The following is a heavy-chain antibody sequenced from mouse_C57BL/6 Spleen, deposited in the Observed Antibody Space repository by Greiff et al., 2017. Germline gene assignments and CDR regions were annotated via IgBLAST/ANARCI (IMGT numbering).Heavy chain of an antibody. J-gene: IGHJ2*01. CDR3: TAMVTTKEVLGY. Sequence: EVQLQQSGAELVRPGASVKLSCPASGFNIKDYYMHWVKQRPEQGLEWIGRIDPEDGDTEYAPKFQGKATMTADPSANTAYLQLSSLTSEDTAVYYSTAMVTTKEVLGYGGQGTTLTVSS. CDR1: GFNIKDYY. V-gene: IGHV14-1*01. D-gene: IGHD2-2*01. CDR2: IDPEDGDT.